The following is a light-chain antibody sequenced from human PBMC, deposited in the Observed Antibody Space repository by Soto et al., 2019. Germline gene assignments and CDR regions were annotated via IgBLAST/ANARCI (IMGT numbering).Light chain of an antibody. Sequence: DIVLTQSPGTLSLSPGERATLSCRASQSVGSSHLAWYQQKPGQAPRLVIYGASNRATGIPDRFSGSGSGTDFTLTISRLEPEAFAVYYCQQYDSSPLYTFGQGTKLEIK. CDR3: QQYDSSPLYT. CDR1: QSVGSSH. V-gene: IGKV3-20*01. J-gene: IGKJ2*01. CDR2: GAS.